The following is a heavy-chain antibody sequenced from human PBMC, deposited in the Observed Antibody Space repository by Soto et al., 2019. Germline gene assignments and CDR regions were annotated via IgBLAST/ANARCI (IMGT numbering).Heavy chain of an antibody. CDR2: IYYSGST. D-gene: IGHD6-13*01. J-gene: IGHJ5*02. V-gene: IGHV4-39*01. Sequence: PSETLSLTCTVSGGSISSSSYYRGWIRQPPGKGLEWIGSIYYSGSTYYNPSLKSRVTISVDTSKNQFSLKLSSVTAADTAVYYCARHVFFGSAAGTNEWFDPWGQGTLVTVSS. CDR1: GGSISSSSYY. CDR3: ARHVFFGSAAGTNEWFDP.